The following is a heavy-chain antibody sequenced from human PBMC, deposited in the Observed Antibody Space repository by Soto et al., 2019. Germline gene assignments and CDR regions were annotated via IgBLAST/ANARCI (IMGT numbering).Heavy chain of an antibody. V-gene: IGHV4-39*01. CDR1: GGSISSYF. D-gene: IGHD5-18*01. Sequence: PSETLSLTCTVSGGSISSYFWAWIRQPPGKGLEWIGSIYYSGTTYYNPSLKSRVTISVDRSKNQFSLKLSSVTAADTAVYYCAGTPSGYSYGYYYYYDMDVWAKGPRSPSP. CDR3: AGTPSGYSYGYYYYYDMDV. J-gene: IGHJ6*02. CDR2: IYYSGTT.